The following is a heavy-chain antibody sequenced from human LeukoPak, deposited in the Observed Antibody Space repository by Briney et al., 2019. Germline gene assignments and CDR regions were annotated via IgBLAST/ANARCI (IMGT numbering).Heavy chain of an antibody. D-gene: IGHD1-1*01. Sequence: SETQSLTCSVSGGSISSYYWSWIRQPPGKGLEWIGYIYYNENTKYNPSLKSRVTISVDTSKNHFSLNLSSVTAADTAVYYCARILLSATGDRWYFDLWGRGTLVTVSS. V-gene: IGHV4-59*01. J-gene: IGHJ2*01. CDR2: IYYNENT. CDR3: ARILLSATGDRWYFDL. CDR1: GGSISSYY.